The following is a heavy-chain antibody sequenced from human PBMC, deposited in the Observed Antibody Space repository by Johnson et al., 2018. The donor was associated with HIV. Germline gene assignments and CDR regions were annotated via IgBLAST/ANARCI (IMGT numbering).Heavy chain of an antibody. CDR2: IKQDGSEK. V-gene: IGHV3-7*01. Sequence: EVQLVESGGGLVQPGGSLRLSCAASGFTFSSYWMSWVRQAPGKGLEWVANIKQDGSEKYYVDSVKGRFTISRDNAKNSLYLQMNSLRAEDTAVYYCAMAGGDLLPDAFDIWCQGTMVTVSS. CDR1: GFTFSSYW. J-gene: IGHJ3*02. D-gene: IGHD2-21*02. CDR3: AMAGGDLLPDAFDI.